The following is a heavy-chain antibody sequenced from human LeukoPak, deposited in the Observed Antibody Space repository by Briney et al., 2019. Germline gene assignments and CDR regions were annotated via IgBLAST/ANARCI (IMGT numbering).Heavy chain of an antibody. CDR3: AKVGSGYITY. V-gene: IGHV3-30*18. D-gene: IGHD3-22*01. CDR1: GFTFSSYG. J-gene: IGHJ4*02. CDR2: ISYDGSNK. Sequence: GGSLRLSCAASGFTFSSYGMHWVRQAPGKGLEWVAVISYDGSNKYYADSVKGRFTISRDNSKNTLYLQMNSLRAEDTAVYYCAKVGSGYITYWGQGTLVTVSS.